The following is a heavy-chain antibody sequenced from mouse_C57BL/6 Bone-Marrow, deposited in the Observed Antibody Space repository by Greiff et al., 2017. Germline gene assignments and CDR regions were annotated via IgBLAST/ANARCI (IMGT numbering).Heavy chain of an antibody. D-gene: IGHD1-1*02. CDR1: GYSFTGYY. CDR3: ARQGIWKGFDY. V-gene: IGHV1-42*01. J-gene: IGHJ2*01. Sequence: EVQLQQSGPELVKPGASVKISCKASGYSFTGYYMNWVKQSPEKSLEWIGEINPSTGGTTYNQKFKAKATLTVDKSSSTAYMQLKSLTSEDSAVYYCARQGIWKGFDYWGQGTTLTVSS. CDR2: INPSTGGT.